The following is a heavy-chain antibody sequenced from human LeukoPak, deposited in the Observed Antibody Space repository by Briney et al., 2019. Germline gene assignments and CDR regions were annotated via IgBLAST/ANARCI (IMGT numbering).Heavy chain of an antibody. CDR2: IRNKANNYAT. J-gene: IGHJ4*02. D-gene: IGHD6-6*01. CDR1: GLTFSVSA. Sequence: GGSLRLSCAASGLTFSVSAMYWVRQASGKGLEWIGRIRNKANNYATAYAASVKGRFTISREDSKNTAYLQMNSLKTEDTAVYYCTYTSSSGVVYWGQGTLVTVSS. CDR3: TYTSSSGVVY. V-gene: IGHV3-73*01.